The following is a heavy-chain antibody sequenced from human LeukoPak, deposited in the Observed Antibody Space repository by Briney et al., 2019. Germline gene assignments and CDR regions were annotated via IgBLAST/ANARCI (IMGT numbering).Heavy chain of an antibody. Sequence: PGGSLRLSCAASGFTFSSYSTNWVRQAPGKGLEWVSSISSSSIYIYYADSVKSRFTISRDNTKKSLHLQMNSLRAEDTPVYYCASQVRVYAIRGDYWGQGTLVTVSS. CDR2: ISSSSIYI. D-gene: IGHD2-8*01. CDR3: ASQVRVYAIRGDY. V-gene: IGHV3-21*01. CDR1: GFTFSSYS. J-gene: IGHJ4*02.